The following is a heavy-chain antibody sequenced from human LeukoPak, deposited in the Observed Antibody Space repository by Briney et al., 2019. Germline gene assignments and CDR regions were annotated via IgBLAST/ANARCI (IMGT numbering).Heavy chain of an antibody. D-gene: IGHD5-12*01. Sequence: PGGPLRLSCAASGFTFSDYYMSWIRQAPGKGLVWVSRINSDGSSITYADSVKGRFTISRDNAKNTLYLQMNSLRVEDTAVYYCAREGRVSGYDFDCWGQGTLVTVSS. CDR2: INSDGSSI. J-gene: IGHJ4*02. CDR3: AREGRVSGYDFDC. V-gene: IGHV3-74*03. CDR1: GFTFSDYY.